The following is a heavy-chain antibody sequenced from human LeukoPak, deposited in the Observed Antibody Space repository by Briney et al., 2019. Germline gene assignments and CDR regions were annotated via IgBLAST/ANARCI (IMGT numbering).Heavy chain of an antibody. V-gene: IGHV1-69*06. Sequence: SVKVSCKASGGTFSSYAISWVRQAPGQGLEWMGGIIPIFGTANYAQKFQGRVTITADKSTSTAYMELSSLRSEDTAVYYCARSDWSGYYYLTPDMANWFDPWGQGTLVTVSS. D-gene: IGHD3-3*01. CDR1: GGTFSSYA. CDR2: IIPIFGTA. CDR3: ARSDWSGYYYLTPDMANWFDP. J-gene: IGHJ5*02.